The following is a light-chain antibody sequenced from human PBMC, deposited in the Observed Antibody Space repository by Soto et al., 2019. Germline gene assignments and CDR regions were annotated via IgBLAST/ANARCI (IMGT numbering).Light chain of an antibody. CDR2: DVS. CDR3: QQYGSSPT. CDR1: QSVSSYY. V-gene: IGKV3-20*01. J-gene: IGKJ1*01. Sequence: ETVLTQSPGTLSLSPGERATLSCRSSQSVSSYYLAWYQQKPGQAPRLLIYDVSSRATGIPDRFSGSGSGTDFTLTISRLEPEDFAMYYCQQYGSSPTFGQGTKVEIK.